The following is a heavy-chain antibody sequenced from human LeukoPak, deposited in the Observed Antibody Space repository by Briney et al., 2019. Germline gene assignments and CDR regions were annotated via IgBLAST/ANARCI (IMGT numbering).Heavy chain of an antibody. V-gene: IGHV4-34*01. CDR2: INHSGST. CDR1: GGSFSGYY. Sequence: SETLSLTCAVYGGSFSGYYWSWIRQPAGKGLEWIGEINHSGSTNYNPSLKSRVTISVDTSKKQFSLKLSSVTAADTAVYYCARHVGFITMVRGVINSNWFGPWGQGTLVTVSS. J-gene: IGHJ5*02. CDR3: ARHVGFITMVRGVINSNWFGP. D-gene: IGHD3-10*01.